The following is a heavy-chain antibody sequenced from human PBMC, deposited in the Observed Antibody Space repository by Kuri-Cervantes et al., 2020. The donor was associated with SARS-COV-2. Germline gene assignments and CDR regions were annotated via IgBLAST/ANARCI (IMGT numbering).Heavy chain of an antibody. D-gene: IGHD6-19*01. V-gene: IGHV3-23*01. CDR1: GFTFSSYA. CDR3: AKDAAYSSGWGTFDY. CDR2: ISGSGGST. Sequence: ETQSLTCAASGFTFSSYAMSWVRQAPGKGLEWVSAISGSGGSTYYADSVKGRFTISRDNSKNTLYLQMNSLRAEDTAVYYCAKDAAYSSGWGTFDYWGQGTLVTVSS. J-gene: IGHJ4*02.